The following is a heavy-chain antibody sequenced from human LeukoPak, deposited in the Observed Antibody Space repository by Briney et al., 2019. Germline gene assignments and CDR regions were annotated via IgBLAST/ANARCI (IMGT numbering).Heavy chain of an antibody. CDR1: GFTFSSYG. CDR2: ISGSGGST. CDR3: TTAQRN. J-gene: IGHJ4*02. V-gene: IGHV3-23*01. Sequence: GGSLRLSCAASGFTFSSYGMSWVRQAPGKGLGWVSVISGSGGSTYYADSVKGRFTISRDNSKNTLYLQMNSLKTEDTAVYYCTTAQRNWGQGTLVTVSS.